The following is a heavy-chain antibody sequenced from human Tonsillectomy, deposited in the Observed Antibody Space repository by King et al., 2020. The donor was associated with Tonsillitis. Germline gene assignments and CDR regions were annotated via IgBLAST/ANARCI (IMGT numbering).Heavy chain of an antibody. J-gene: IGHJ4*02. V-gene: IGHV3-30*18. Sequence: VQLVESGGGVVHPGRSLRLSCAASGFTFSSYGMHWVRQAPGKGLEWVAVISYDGSNKYYADSVKGRFTISRDNSKNTLYLQMNSLRAEDTAVYYCAKDGSSSWPFDYWGQGTLVTVSS. CDR2: ISYDGSNK. CDR1: GFTFSSYG. CDR3: AKDGSSSWPFDY. D-gene: IGHD6-13*01.